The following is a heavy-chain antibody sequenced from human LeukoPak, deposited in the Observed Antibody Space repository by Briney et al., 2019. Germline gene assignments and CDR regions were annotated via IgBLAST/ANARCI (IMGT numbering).Heavy chain of an antibody. V-gene: IGHV4-38-2*01. CDR3: ARRNYYASSWYFDL. Sequence: SETLSLTCHVSRYSISSGLYWGWIRQSPGKGLEWIGTIYHSGSTYYNPSLKSRVTISVDTSKNQFSLKLSSVTAADTATYYCARRNYYASSWYFDLWGRGTLVTVSS. D-gene: IGHD3-10*01. CDR2: IYHSGST. J-gene: IGHJ2*01. CDR1: RYSISSGLY.